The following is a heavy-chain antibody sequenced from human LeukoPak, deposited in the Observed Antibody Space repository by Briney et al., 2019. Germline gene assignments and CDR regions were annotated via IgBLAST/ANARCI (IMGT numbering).Heavy chain of an antibody. Sequence: GASVKVSCKASGYTFTSYAMNWVRQAPGQGLEWMGGIIPIFGTANYAQKFQGRVTITTDESTSTAYMELSSLRSEDTAVYYCARGPRIAAAGNYWGQGTLVTVSS. CDR3: ARGPRIAAAGNY. CDR1: GYTFTSYA. D-gene: IGHD6-13*01. V-gene: IGHV1-69*05. J-gene: IGHJ4*02. CDR2: IIPIFGTA.